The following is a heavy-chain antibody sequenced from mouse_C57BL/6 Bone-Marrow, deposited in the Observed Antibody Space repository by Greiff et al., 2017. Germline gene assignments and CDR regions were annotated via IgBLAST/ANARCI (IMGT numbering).Heavy chain of an antibody. CDR1: GFTFSSYA. J-gene: IGHJ4*01. V-gene: IGHV5-4*03. CDR2: ISDGGSYT. CDR3: ARVNDAMDY. Sequence: EVKLVESGEGLVKPGGSLKLSCAASGFTFSSYAMSWVRQTPEKRLEWVATISDGGSYTYYPDNVKGRFTISRDNAKNNLYLQMSHLKSEDTAMYYCARVNDAMDYWGQGTSVTVSS.